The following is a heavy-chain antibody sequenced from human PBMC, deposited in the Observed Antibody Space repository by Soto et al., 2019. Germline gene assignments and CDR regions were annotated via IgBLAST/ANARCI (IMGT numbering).Heavy chain of an antibody. CDR1: GFTFSSYE. CDR2: ISSSGSTI. J-gene: IGHJ4*02. D-gene: IGHD3-10*01. V-gene: IGHV3-48*03. Sequence: EVQLVESGGGLVQPGGSLRLSCAASGFTFSSYEMNWVRQAPGKGLEWVSYISSSGSTIYYADSVKGRFTISRDNAKNSLYLQMNSLRAEDTAVYYCARDFLGGITLYFDYWGQGTLVTVSS. CDR3: ARDFLGGITLYFDY.